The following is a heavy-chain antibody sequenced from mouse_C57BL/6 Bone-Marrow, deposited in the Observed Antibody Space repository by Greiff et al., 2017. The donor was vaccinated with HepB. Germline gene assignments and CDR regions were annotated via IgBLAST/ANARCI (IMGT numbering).Heavy chain of an antibody. V-gene: IGHV14-1*01. J-gene: IGHJ4*01. D-gene: IGHD1-1*01. CDR1: GFTIKDYY. Sequence: EVQLQQSGAELVRPGASVKLSCTASGFTIKDYYMHWVKQRPEQCLEWIGRLDPEDGDTEYAPKFQGKATMTADTSSNTAYLQLSSLTSEDTAVDYCTAGGTTVVAPYYYAMDYWGQGTSVTVSS. CDR2: LDPEDGDT. CDR3: TAGGTTVVAPYYYAMDY.